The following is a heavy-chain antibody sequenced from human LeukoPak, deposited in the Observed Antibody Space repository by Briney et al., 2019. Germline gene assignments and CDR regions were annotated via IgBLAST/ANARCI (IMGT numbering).Heavy chain of an antibody. CDR1: GFTFSDYY. Sequence: GGSLRLSCAASGFTFSDYYMSWIRQAPGKGLEWVSYISSSSSYTNYADSVKGRFTISRDNAKISLYLQMNSLRAEDTAVYYCARGGYYYDSSGSPLGYWGQGTLVTVSS. CDR2: ISSSSSYT. CDR3: ARGGYYYDSSGSPLGY. J-gene: IGHJ4*02. V-gene: IGHV3-11*05. D-gene: IGHD3-22*01.